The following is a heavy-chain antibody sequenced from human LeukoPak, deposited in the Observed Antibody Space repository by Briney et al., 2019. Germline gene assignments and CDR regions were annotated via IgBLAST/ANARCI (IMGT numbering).Heavy chain of an antibody. D-gene: IGHD1-26*01. J-gene: IGHJ4*02. V-gene: IGHV4-59*08. CDR3: ARHQSGLVGAIDY. Sequence: NPSETLSLTCTVSGGSISSYYWSWIRQPPGKGLEWIGYIYYSGSTNYNPSLKSRVTISVDTSKNQFSLKLSSVTAAGTAVYYCARHQSGLVGAIDYWGQGTLVTVSS. CDR1: GGSISSYY. CDR2: IYYSGST.